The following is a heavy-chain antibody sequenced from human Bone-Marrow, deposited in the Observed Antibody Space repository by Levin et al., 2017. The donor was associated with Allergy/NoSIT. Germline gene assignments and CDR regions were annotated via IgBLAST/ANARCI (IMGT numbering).Heavy chain of an antibody. J-gene: IGHJ5*02. CDR1: GFTFSSYA. CDR2: ISYDGSNK. Sequence: SCAASGFTFSSYAMHWVRQAPGKGLEWVAVISYDGSNKYYADSVKGRFTISRDNSKNTLYLQMNSLRAEDTAVYYCARDEGYYRHETRFDPWGQGTLVTVSS. D-gene: IGHD3-22*01. V-gene: IGHV3-30-3*01. CDR3: ARDEGYYRHETRFDP.